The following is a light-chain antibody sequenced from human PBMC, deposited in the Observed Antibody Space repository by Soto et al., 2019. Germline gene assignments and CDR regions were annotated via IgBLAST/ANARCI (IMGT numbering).Light chain of an antibody. CDR2: KAS. Sequence: DIKMTQSPSTLSASVGDRLTITCRASQSISKLLAWYQQKPGRAPTLLIYKASTLESGVPSRFSGSGSGTEFSLIISSLQPGDSATYYCQQYAGYPLTFGQGTRLEIK. CDR1: QSISKL. V-gene: IGKV1-5*03. CDR3: QQYAGYPLT. J-gene: IGKJ5*01.